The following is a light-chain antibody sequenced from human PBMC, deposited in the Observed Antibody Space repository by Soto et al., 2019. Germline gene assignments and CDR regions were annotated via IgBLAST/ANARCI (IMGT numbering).Light chain of an antibody. Sequence: QSVLTQPASVSGSPGQSITISCTGTSTDVGSYNLVSWYQQHAGKAPKFIIYEGVKRPSGVSNRFSGSKSGDTASLTISGLQAADEAYYYYCSYAGRNTVIFGGGTKVTVL. CDR3: CSYAGRNTVI. CDR2: EGV. J-gene: IGLJ2*01. V-gene: IGLV2-23*01. CDR1: STDVGSYNL.